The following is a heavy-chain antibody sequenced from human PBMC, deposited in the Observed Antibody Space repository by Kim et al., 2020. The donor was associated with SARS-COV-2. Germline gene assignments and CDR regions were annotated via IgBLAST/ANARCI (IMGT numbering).Heavy chain of an antibody. Sequence: YADSVKGRFTISRDNAKNSLYLQMNSLRDEDTAVYYCARVFGGYYEENSKWGQGTLVTVSS. J-gene: IGHJ4*02. V-gene: IGHV3-48*02. CDR3: ARVFGGYYEENSK. D-gene: IGHD3-22*01.